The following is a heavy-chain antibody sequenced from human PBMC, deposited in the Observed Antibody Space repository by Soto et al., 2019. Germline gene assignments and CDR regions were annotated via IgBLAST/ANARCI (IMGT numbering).Heavy chain of an antibody. J-gene: IGHJ4*02. V-gene: IGHV3-9*01. CDR2: ISWNSGST. CDR3: VKDNGLGVIPVFYYFDY. CDR1: GFSFDDYA. D-gene: IGHD3-16*02. Sequence: EVQLVESGGGLVQPGRSLRLSCAASGFSFDDYAMHWVRQAPGKGLDWVAGISWNSGSTCYADSVKGRSTISRDNAKNSLYLQMNSLRAEDTAFYYCVKDNGLGVIPVFYYFDYWGQGTLVTVSS.